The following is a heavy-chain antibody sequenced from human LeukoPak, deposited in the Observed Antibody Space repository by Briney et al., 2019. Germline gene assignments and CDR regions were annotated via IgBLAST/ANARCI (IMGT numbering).Heavy chain of an antibody. CDR2: INPNSGGT. D-gene: IGHD7-27*01. V-gene: IGHV1-2*02. Sequence: ASVKVSCKASGYTFTDYCIHWVRQAPGQGLEWMGWINPNSGGTNYAQKFQGRVTMTLDTSISTAYMELSRLRSDDTAVYYCARDKRELGEGYYYYYMDVWGKGTTVTVSS. CDR3: ARDKRELGEGYYYYYMDV. J-gene: IGHJ6*03. CDR1: GYTFTDYC.